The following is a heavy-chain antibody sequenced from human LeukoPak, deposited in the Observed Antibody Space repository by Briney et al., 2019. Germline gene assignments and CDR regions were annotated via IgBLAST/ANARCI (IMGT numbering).Heavy chain of an antibody. D-gene: IGHD1-26*01. V-gene: IGHV3-7*04. CDR2: IKEDGSEK. J-gene: IGHJ5*01. CDR1: GFTFRISW. CDR3: ARGGRPDS. Sequence: RGSLRLSCAASGFTFRISWMSWVRQAPGKGLEWVASIKEDGSEKNYVDSVKGRFTISRDNDNNSLYLHMNSLRVDDTAFYYCARGGRPDSWGQGTLVTVSS.